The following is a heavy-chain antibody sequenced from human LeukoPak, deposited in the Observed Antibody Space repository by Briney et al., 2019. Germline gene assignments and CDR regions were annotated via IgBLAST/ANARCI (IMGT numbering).Heavy chain of an antibody. V-gene: IGHV1-2*02. CDR3: ARVEDDSSGYYYVSYYFDY. CDR1: GYTFTGYY. J-gene: IGHJ4*02. Sequence: ASVKVSCKASGYTFTGYYMHWVRQAPGQGLEWMGWINPNSGGTNYAQKFQGRVTMTRDTSISTAYMELSRLRSDDTAVYYCARVEDDSSGYYYVSYYFDYWGQGTLVTVSS. D-gene: IGHD3-22*01. CDR2: INPNSGGT.